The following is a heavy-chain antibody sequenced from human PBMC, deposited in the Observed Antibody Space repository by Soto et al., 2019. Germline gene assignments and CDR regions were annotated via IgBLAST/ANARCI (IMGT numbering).Heavy chain of an antibody. D-gene: IGHD3-22*01. J-gene: IGHJ3*02. CDR2: ISSSSSTI. CDR1: GYTFSSYS. Sequence: GGSLRLSCAASGYTFSSYSMNWVRQAPGKGLEWVSYISSSSSTIHYADSVKGRFTISRDNAKNSLYLQMNSLRDEDTAVYYCAREVDDSSGYYDAFDIWGQGTMVTVSS. CDR3: AREVDDSSGYYDAFDI. V-gene: IGHV3-48*02.